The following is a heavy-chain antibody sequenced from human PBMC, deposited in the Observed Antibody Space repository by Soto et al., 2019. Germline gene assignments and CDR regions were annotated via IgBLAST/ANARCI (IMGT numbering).Heavy chain of an antibody. J-gene: IGHJ4*02. CDR2: IWYDGSNK. V-gene: IGHV3-33*01. CDR1: GFTFSSYG. D-gene: IGHD6-19*01. Sequence: QVQLVESGGGVVQPGRSLRLSCAASGFTFSSYGMHWVRQAPGKGLEWVAVIWYDGSNKYYADSVKGRFTISRDNSKNPLYLQMNSLRAEDTAVYYCAREFAASSGWAFDYWGQGTLVTVSS. CDR3: AREFAASSGWAFDY.